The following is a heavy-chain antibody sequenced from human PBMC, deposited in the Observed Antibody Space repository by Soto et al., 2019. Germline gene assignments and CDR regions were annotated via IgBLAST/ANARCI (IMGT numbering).Heavy chain of an antibody. CDR3: VKGNQLLRYYFEY. V-gene: IGHV3-64D*06. D-gene: IGHD1-26*01. CDR1: GFTFSNCA. CDR2: IISEGDST. J-gene: IGHJ4*02. Sequence: PGGSLRLSCSASGFTFSNCAMHWVRQAPGKGLEYVSGIISEGDSTYHADSVKGRFTISRDNSKNMLYFQMSSLRVDDTAIYYCVKGNQLLRYYFEYWGQGTPVTVSS.